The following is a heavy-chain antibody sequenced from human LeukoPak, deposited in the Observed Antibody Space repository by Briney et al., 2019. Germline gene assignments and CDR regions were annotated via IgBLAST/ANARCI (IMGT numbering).Heavy chain of an antibody. D-gene: IGHD5/OR15-5a*01. CDR2: VWYDGSNK. CDR1: GFTFSSYG. V-gene: IGHV3-33*01. J-gene: IGHJ4*02. CDR3: ARDPSLRVTLDY. Sequence: PGGSPRLSCAASGFTFSSYGMHWVRQAPGKGLEWVAVVWYDGSNKYYADSVKGRFTISRDNSKNMLYLQMNSLRAEDTAVYYCARDPSLRVTLDYWGQGTLVTVSS.